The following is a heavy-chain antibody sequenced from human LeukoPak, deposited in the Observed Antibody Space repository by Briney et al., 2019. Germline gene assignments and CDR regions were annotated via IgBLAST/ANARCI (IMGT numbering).Heavy chain of an antibody. V-gene: IGHV3-7*03. Sequence: PGGSLRLSCAASGFTFSSYWMSWVRQAPGKGLEWVANIKQDGSEKYYVDSVKGRFTISRDNAKNSLYLQMNSLRAEDTAVYYCARVPLWFGNPYCGMDVWGKGTTVTVSS. CDR3: ARVPLWFGNPYCGMDV. CDR2: IKQDGSEK. J-gene: IGHJ6*04. D-gene: IGHD3-10*01. CDR1: GFTFSSYW.